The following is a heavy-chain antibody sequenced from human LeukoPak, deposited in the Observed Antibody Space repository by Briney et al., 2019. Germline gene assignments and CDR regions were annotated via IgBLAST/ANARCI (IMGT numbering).Heavy chain of an antibody. J-gene: IGHJ5*02. CDR1: GGSISSYY. Sequence: SETLSVTCTVPGGSISSYYWSWIPQPAGKGLEWIGRIYTSGSTNYNPSLKSRVTMSVDTSKNQFSLKLSSVTAADTAVYYCARDPNAISNWFDPWGQGTLVTASS. CDR3: ARDPNAISNWFDP. CDR2: IYTSGST. V-gene: IGHV4-4*07. D-gene: IGHD3-3*02.